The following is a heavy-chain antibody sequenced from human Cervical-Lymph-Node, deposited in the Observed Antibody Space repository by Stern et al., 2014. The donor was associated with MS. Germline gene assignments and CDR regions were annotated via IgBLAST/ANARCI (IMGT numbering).Heavy chain of an antibody. V-gene: IGHV3-33*06. CDR2: IWYDGSNK. CDR3: AKTGATVTTLFDY. Sequence: VQLVESGGGVVQPGRSLRLSCAASGFTFSSYGMHWVRQAPGKGLEWVAVIWYDGSNKYYADSVKGRFTISRDNSKNTLYLQMNSLRAEDTAVYYCAKTGATVTTLFDYWGQGTLVTVSS. D-gene: IGHD4-17*01. J-gene: IGHJ4*02. CDR1: GFTFSSYG.